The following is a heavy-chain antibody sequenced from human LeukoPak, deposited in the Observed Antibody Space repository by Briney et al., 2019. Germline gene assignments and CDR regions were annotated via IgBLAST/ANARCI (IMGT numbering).Heavy chain of an antibody. CDR1: GDPMSSSF. J-gene: IGHJ5*02. D-gene: IGHD2-2*01. CDR2: IYTSGRI. Sequence: SETLSLTCSVSGDPMSSSFWSWIRQPAGKGLEWMGRIYTSGRINHNPSLKSRVTLSLDTSKKQFSLKLSSVTAADTAVYYCARDGPRDYCSSTSCYRGNWFDPWGQGTLVTVSS. V-gene: IGHV4-4*07. CDR3: ARDGPRDYCSSTSCYRGNWFDP.